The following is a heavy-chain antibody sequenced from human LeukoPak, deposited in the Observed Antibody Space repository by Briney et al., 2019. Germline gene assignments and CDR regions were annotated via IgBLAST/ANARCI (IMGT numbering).Heavy chain of an antibody. V-gene: IGHV3-20*04. CDR2: TNWNGGST. Sequence: GGSLRLSCAASGFTFSSYEMNWVRQTPGKGLEWVSGTNWNGGSTGYADSVKGRFTISRDNAKNSLYLQMNSLRAEDTALYYCARGLQAFDIWGQGTMVTVSS. J-gene: IGHJ3*02. CDR3: ARGLQAFDI. CDR1: GFTFSSYE. D-gene: IGHD2-15*01.